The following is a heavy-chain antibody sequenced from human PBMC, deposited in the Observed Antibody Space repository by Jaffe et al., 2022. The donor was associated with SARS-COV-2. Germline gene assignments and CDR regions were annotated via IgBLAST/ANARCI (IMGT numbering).Heavy chain of an antibody. D-gene: IGHD2-2*02. Sequence: QVQLVESGGGLVKPGGSLRLSCAASGFTFSDYYMSWIRQAPGKGLEWVSYISSSGSTIYYADSVKGRFTISRDNAKNSLYLQMNSLRAEDTAVYYCARLLESDIVVVPAAIAPDYWGQGTLVTVSS. CDR1: GFTFSDYY. J-gene: IGHJ4*02. V-gene: IGHV3-11*01. CDR2: ISSSGSTI. CDR3: ARLLESDIVVVPAAIAPDY.